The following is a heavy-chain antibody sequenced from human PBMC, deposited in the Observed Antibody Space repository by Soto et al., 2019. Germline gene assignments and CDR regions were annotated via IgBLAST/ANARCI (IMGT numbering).Heavy chain of an antibody. CDR3: ARAYPPLEWLLLVIKYYFYY. CDR2: ISSSSSYI. D-gene: IGHD3-3*01. Sequence: EVQLVESGGGLVKPGGSLRLSCAASGFTFSSYSMNWVRQAPGKGLEWVSSISSSSSYIYYADSVKGRFPISRDNAKNTLYLQMNSRRAEDTAVYYCARAYPPLEWLLLVIKYYFYYWGQGTLVTVSS. V-gene: IGHV3-21*01. J-gene: IGHJ4*02. CDR1: GFTFSSYS.